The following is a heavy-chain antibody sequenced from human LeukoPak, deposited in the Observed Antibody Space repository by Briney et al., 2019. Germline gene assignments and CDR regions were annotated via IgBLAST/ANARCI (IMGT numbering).Heavy chain of an antibody. Sequence: GGSLRLSCGASGFSFSSHAMNWVRQAPGKGLEWVSSISSSSSYIYYADSVKGRFTISRDNAKNSLYLQMNSLRAEDTAVYYCARVGVGYYFDYWGQGTLVTVSS. CDR2: ISSSSSYI. J-gene: IGHJ4*02. CDR1: GFSFSSHA. CDR3: ARVGVGYYFDY. D-gene: IGHD1-26*01. V-gene: IGHV3-21*01.